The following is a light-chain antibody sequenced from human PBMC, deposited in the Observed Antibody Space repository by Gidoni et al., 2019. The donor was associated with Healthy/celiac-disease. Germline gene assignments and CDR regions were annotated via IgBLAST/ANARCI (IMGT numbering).Light chain of an antibody. V-gene: IGLV3-1*01. CDR2: QDS. CDR1: KLGDKY. CDR3: QAWDSSTHVV. Sequence: SYELTQPPSVSVSPGQTASIPCSGDKLGDKYACWYQQRPGQSHVLVIYQDSKRPSGIPELFSGSTSGNTATLTISGTQAIDAADYYCQAWDSSTHVVFGGGPKLTVL. J-gene: IGLJ2*01.